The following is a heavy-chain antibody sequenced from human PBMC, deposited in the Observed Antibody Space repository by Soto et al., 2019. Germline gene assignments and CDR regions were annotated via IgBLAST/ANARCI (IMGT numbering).Heavy chain of an antibody. V-gene: IGHV3-9*01. D-gene: IGHD3-22*01. J-gene: IGHJ4*02. CDR2: ISWNSGSI. CDR3: AKFDDSSGCIDY. Sequence: PGGSLRLSCAASGFTFDDYAMHWVRQAPGKGLEWVSGISWNSGSIGYADSVKGRFTISRDNAKNSLYLQMNSLRAEDTALYYSAKFDDSSGCIDYWGQGTLVTVSS. CDR1: GFTFDDYA.